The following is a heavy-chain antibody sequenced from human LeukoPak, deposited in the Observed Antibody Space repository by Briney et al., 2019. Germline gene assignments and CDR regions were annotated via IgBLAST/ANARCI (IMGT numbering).Heavy chain of an antibody. Sequence: PGGSLRLSCAASGFTFSTYWMHWVRQAPGKGLVWVSRIDSDGSSTSYADSVKGRFTISRDNSKNTLYLQMDSLRSEDTGVYYCVRQAQEDYWGQGTLVTVSS. CDR2: IDSDGSST. CDR3: VRQAQEDY. CDR1: GFTFSTYW. J-gene: IGHJ4*02. V-gene: IGHV3-74*01.